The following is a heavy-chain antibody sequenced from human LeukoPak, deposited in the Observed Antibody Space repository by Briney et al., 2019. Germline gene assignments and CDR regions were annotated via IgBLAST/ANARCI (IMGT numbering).Heavy chain of an antibody. CDR3: VKDRPGSYAFDI. D-gene: IGHD3-10*01. J-gene: IGHJ3*02. CDR1: GFTFMTSA. V-gene: IGHV3-64D*06. Sequence: GGSLRLSCSASGFTFMTSAMHWVRQAPGKGLEYVSSINDHGNRIHYAGSVKGRFSISRDTSTNTLYLQMSSPRPEDTVVYHCVKDRPGSYAFDIWGQGTMVTVSS. CDR2: INDHGNRI.